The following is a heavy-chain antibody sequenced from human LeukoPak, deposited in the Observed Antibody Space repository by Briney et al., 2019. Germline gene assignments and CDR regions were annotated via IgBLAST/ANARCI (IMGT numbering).Heavy chain of an antibody. CDR2: IYPGDSDT. D-gene: IGHD3-10*01. V-gene: IGHV5-51*01. Sequence: GESLKISCKGSGYSFTSYWIGWVRQMPGKGLEWMGIIYPGDSDTRYSPSFQGQVTISADKSISTAYLQWSSLKASDTAMYYCARTRGSGSSPPYYFDYWGQGTLVTVPS. CDR1: GYSFTSYW. CDR3: ARTRGSGSSPPYYFDY. J-gene: IGHJ4*02.